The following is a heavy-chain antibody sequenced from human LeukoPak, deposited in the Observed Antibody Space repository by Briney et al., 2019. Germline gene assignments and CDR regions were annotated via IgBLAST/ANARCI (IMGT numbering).Heavy chain of an antibody. CDR3: AGGPIYYYYYMDV. CDR2: FNSDGSST. Sequence: GGSLRLSCAASGFTFSGYWMHWVRQAPGKGLVWVSRFNSDGSSTSYADSVKGRFTISRDNAKNTLYLQMNSLRAEDTAVYYSAGGPIYYYYYMDVWGKGTTVTVSS. V-gene: IGHV3-74*01. CDR1: GFTFSGYW. J-gene: IGHJ6*03.